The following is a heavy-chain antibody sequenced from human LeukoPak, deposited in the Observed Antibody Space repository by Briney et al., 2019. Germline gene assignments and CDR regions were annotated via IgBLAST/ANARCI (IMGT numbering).Heavy chain of an antibody. D-gene: IGHD1-26*01. CDR1: GFTFSSYG. CDR2: ISYDGSNK. J-gene: IGHJ4*02. Sequence: GGSLRLSCAASGFTFSSYGMHWVRQAPGKGLEGVAVISYDGSNKYYADSVKGRFTISRDNSKNTLYLQMNSLRAEDTAVYYCAKDRYRWELLSLFDYWGQGTLVTVSS. CDR3: AKDRYRWELLSLFDY. V-gene: IGHV3-30*18.